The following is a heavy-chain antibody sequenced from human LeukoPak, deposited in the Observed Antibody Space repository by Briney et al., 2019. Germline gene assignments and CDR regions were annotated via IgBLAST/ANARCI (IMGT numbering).Heavy chain of an antibody. CDR3: AGFSSSYSPGRDY. D-gene: IGHD6-13*01. CDR2: INPNSGGT. J-gene: IGHJ4*02. V-gene: IGHV1-2*02. Sequence: ASVKVSCKASGYTFTGNYVHWVRQAPGQGLEWMGWINPNSGGTNYAQRFQGRVTMTRDTSISTAYMELNSLRSDDTAVYYCAGFSSSYSPGRDYWGQGTLVTVSS. CDR1: GYTFTGNY.